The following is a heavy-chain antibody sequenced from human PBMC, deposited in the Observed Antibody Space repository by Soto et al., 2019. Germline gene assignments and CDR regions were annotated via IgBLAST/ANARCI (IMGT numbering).Heavy chain of an antibody. CDR2: INGYNGKT. V-gene: IGHV1-18*01. CDR3: ARGPDPTYFDN. CDR1: GYIFTNFG. J-gene: IGHJ4*02. Sequence: ASVKVSCKTSGYIFTNFGINWVRQAPGQGLEWMGWINGYNGKTNYAQKLQGRVTMTTDTSTTTAYMELRSLRSDDTAIYFCARGPDPTYFDNWGQGTLVTVSS.